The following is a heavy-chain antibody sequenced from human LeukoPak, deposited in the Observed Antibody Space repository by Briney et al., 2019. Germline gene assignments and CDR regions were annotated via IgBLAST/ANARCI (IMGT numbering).Heavy chain of an antibody. Sequence: GGSLRLSCAASGSTVSSNYMSWVRQAPGKGLEWVSVIYSGGSTYYADSVKGRFTISRDNSKNTLYLQMNSLRAEDTAVYYCARGYYYDGSGYYPPFDYWGQGTLVTVSS. V-gene: IGHV3-53*01. CDR2: IYSGGST. J-gene: IGHJ4*02. CDR3: ARGYYYDGSGYYPPFDY. D-gene: IGHD3-22*01. CDR1: GSTVSSNY.